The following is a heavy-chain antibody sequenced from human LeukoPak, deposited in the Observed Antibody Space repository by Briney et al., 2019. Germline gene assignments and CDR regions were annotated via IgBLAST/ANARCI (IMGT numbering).Heavy chain of an antibody. Sequence: GASVKVSCKASGYTFTSYGISWVRQAPGQGLEWMGWISAYNGNTNYAQKLQGRVTITADESTSTAYMELSSLRSEDTAVYYCAFSPDDFWSGYTPYFDYWGQGTLVTVSS. CDR1: GYTFTSYG. CDR3: AFSPDDFWSGYTPYFDY. J-gene: IGHJ4*02. D-gene: IGHD3-3*01. V-gene: IGHV1-18*01. CDR2: ISAYNGNT.